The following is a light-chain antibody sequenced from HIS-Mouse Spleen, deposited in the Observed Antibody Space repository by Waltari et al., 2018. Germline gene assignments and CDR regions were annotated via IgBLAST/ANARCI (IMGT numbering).Light chain of an antibody. V-gene: IGLV3-25*03. Sequence: SYELTQPPSVSVSPGQTARITCSGDALPKQYAYWYQQKPGQAPVLVIYKDSERPSWIPARVSGSSSGTTVTLTISGVQAEDEADYYCQSADSSGTWVFGGGTKLTVL. CDR1: ALPKQY. CDR2: KDS. CDR3: QSADSSGTWV. J-gene: IGLJ3*02.